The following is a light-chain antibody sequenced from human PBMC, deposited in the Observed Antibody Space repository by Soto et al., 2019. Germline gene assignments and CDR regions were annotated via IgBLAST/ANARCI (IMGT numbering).Light chain of an antibody. CDR2: KAS. CDR1: QSISSW. CDR3: QQYNSYLWT. V-gene: IGKV1-5*03. J-gene: IGKJ1*01. Sequence: DIQMTQSPSTLSASVGDRVTITCRASQSISSWLAWYQQKPGKAPKLLIYKASSLESGVPSRFSGSASGKEFTLTISRLQPDDFATYFCQQYNSYLWTFGQGTKVEIK.